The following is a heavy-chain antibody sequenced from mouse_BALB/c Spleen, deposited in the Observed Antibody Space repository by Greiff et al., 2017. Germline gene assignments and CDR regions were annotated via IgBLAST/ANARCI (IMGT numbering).Heavy chain of an antibody. Sequence: QVQLKQSGPGLVAPSQSLSITCTVSGFSLTSYDISWIRQPPGKGLEWLGVIWTGGGTNYNSAFMSRLSISKDNSKSQVFLKMNSLQTDDTAIYYCVRDWGNYGFDYWGQGTTLTVSS. CDR1: GFSLTSYD. V-gene: IGHV2-9-2*01. D-gene: IGHD2-1*01. CDR3: VRDWGNYGFDY. CDR2: IWTGGGT. J-gene: IGHJ2*01.